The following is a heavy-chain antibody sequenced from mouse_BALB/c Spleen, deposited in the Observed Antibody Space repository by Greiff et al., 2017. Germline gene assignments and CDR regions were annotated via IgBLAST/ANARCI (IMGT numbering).Heavy chain of an antibody. CDR3: ARQEGYFEV. Sequence: EVKLMESGGGLVKPGGSLKLSCAASGFAFSSYDMSWVRQTPEKRLEWVAYISSGGGSTYYPDTVKGRFTISRDNAKNTLYLQMSSLKSEDTAMYYCARQEGYFEVWGAGTTVTVSS. CDR1: GFAFSSYD. CDR2: ISSGGGST. J-gene: IGHJ1*01. V-gene: IGHV5-12-1*01.